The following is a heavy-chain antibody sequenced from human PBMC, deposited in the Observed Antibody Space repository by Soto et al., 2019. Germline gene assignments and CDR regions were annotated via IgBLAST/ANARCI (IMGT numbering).Heavy chain of an antibody. CDR3: ARVERPWIQLWYFDY. V-gene: IGHV1-18*01. J-gene: IGHJ4*02. CDR2: ISAYNGNT. CDR1: GYTFTSYG. D-gene: IGHD5-18*01. Sequence: ASVKVSCKASGYTFTSYGISWVRQAPGQGLEWMGWISAYNGNTNYAQKFQGRVTMTRDTSTSTVYMELSSLRSEDTAVYYCARVERPWIQLWYFDYWGQGTLVTVSS.